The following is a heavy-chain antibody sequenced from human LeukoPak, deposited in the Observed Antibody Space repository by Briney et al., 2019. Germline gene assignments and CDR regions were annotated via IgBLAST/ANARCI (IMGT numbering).Heavy chain of an antibody. J-gene: IGHJ3*02. CDR2: ISWNSGSI. CDR3: AREGVVVTAIQLTATHDAFDI. V-gene: IGHV3-9*01. Sequence: GGSLRLSCAASGFTFDDYAMHWVRQAPGKGLEWVSGISWNSGSIGYADSVKGRFTISRDNAKNSLYLQMNSLRAEDTALYYCAREGVVVTAIQLTATHDAFDIWGQGTMVTVSS. CDR1: GFTFDDYA. D-gene: IGHD2-21*02.